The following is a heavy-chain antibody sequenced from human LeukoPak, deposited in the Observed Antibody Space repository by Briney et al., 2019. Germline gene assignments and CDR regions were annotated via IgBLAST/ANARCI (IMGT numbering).Heavy chain of an antibody. D-gene: IGHD2-15*01. Sequence: SETLSLTCAVYGGSFSGYYWSWIRQPPGKGLEWIGEINHSGSTNYNPSLKSRVTISVDTSKNQFSLKLSSVTAADTAVYYCAGANGLYHCSGGSCYLKSFWFDPWGQGTLVTVSS. CDR3: AGANGLYHCSGGSCYLKSFWFDP. V-gene: IGHV4-34*01. CDR2: INHSGST. CDR1: GGSFSGYY. J-gene: IGHJ5*02.